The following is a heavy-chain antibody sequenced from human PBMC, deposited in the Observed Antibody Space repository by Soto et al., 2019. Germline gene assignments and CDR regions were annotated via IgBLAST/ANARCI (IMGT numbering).Heavy chain of an antibody. J-gene: IGHJ5*01. Sequence: SVRARRLSGAAYGFTVSSNYMSWVRQAPGKGLEWVSVIYSGGSTYYADSVKGRFTISRDNSKNTLYLQMNSLRAEDTAVYYCSRDSGCSDGSCYSFDSWGQGT. CDR3: SRDSGCSDGSCYSFDS. CDR1: GFTVSSNY. D-gene: IGHD2-15*01. V-gene: IGHV3-53*01. CDR2: IYSGGST.